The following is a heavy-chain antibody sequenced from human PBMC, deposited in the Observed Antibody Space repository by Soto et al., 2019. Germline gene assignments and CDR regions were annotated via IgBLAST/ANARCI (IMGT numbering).Heavy chain of an antibody. CDR3: ARLPFTWGWFDP. D-gene: IGHD3-16*01. V-gene: IGHV3-11*01. J-gene: IGHJ5*02. Sequence: QVQLVESGGGLVKPGGSLRLSCAASGIVFSDYMSWVRQAPGKGLEWLSYISGSGRTIYSADSVKGRFTISRDNATNSRYLQMNNVRTEDTAVYYCARLPFTWGWFDPWGQGTLVTVSS. CDR1: GIVFSDY. CDR2: ISGSGRTI.